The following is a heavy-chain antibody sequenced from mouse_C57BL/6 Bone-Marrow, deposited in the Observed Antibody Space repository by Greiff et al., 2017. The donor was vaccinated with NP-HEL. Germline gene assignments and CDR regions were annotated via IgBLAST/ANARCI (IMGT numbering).Heavy chain of an antibody. CDR2: IYPGSGST. Sequence: QVQLQQPGAELVKPGASVKMSCKASGYTFTSYRITWVKQRPGQGLEWIGDIYPGSGSTNYNEKFKSKATLTVDTSSSTAYMQLSSLTSEDAAVYYCGRDNDDYPGCYWGQGTLVTVTA. J-gene: IGHJ3*01. CDR3: GRDNDDYPGCY. CDR1: GYTFTSYR. D-gene: IGHD2-13*01. V-gene: IGHV1-55*01.